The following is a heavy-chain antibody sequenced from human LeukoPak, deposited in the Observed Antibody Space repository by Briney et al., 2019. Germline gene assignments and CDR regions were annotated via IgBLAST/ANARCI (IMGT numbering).Heavy chain of an antibody. J-gene: IGHJ6*02. CDR3: AGLQGPYYYYGMDV. Sequence: GASVKVSCKASGGTLSSYAISWVRQAPGQGLEWMGGIIPIFGTANYAQKFQGRVTITADESTSTAYMELSSLRSEDTAVYYRAGLQGPYYYYGMDVWGQGTTVTVSS. V-gene: IGHV1-69*13. CDR2: IIPIFGTA. CDR1: GGTLSSYA.